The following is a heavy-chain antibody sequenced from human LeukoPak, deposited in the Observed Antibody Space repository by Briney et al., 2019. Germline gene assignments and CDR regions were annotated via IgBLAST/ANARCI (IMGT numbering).Heavy chain of an antibody. CDR1: GFTVSSNY. CDR3: VREGRIDGSGYYRKDDY. CDR2: IYSGGST. Sequence: GGSLRLSCAASGFTVSSNYMSWVRQAPGEGPGWVSVIYSGGSTYYADSVKGRFTISRDNSKNTLFLQMNSLRAEDTAVYYCVREGRIDGSGYYRKDDYWGQGTLVTVSS. D-gene: IGHD3-22*01. J-gene: IGHJ4*02. V-gene: IGHV3-53*01.